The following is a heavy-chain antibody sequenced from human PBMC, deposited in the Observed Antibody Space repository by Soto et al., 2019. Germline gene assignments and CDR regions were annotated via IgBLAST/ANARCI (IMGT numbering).Heavy chain of an antibody. CDR3: ASQSSEWLLFAS. J-gene: IGHJ4*02. Sequence: GGSLRLSCAASGFIFSNFWMSWVRQAPGKGLEWVSNISEDRSEKLYTDSVKGRFTVSRDNAKNSLYLQMNSLRAEDTAVYYCASQSSEWLLFASWGQGTLVTVSS. CDR2: ISEDRSEK. V-gene: IGHV3-7*01. CDR1: GFIFSNFW. D-gene: IGHD5-12*01.